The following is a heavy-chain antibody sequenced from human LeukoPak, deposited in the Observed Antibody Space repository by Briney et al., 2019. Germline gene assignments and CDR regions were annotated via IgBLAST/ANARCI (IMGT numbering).Heavy chain of an antibody. CDR3: ARQWRWLQMGNYYYYMDV. V-gene: IGHV5-51*01. Sequence: GESLQISCKGSGYSFTSYWIGWVRQMPGKGLEWMGIIYPGDSDTRYSPSFQGQVTISADKSISTAYLQWSSLKASDTAIYYCARQWRWLQMGNYYYYMDVWGKGTTVTVSS. D-gene: IGHD5-24*01. J-gene: IGHJ6*03. CDR1: GYSFTSYW. CDR2: IYPGDSDT.